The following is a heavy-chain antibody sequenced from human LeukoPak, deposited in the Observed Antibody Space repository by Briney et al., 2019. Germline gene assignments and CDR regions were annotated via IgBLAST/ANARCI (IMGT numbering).Heavy chain of an antibody. J-gene: IGHJ4*02. CDR1: GFTFSTYA. D-gene: IGHD5-18*01. CDR3: ARDAQAWSGYSYAYEFSYYFDY. Sequence: PGGSLRLSCAASGFTFSTYAMHWVRQAPGKGLEWVTIISYDGTNKYYADSVKGRFTISRDNSKNTLYLQMNSLRGEDTAVYYCARDAQAWSGYSYAYEFSYYFDYWGQGTLVTVSS. CDR2: ISYDGTNK. V-gene: IGHV3-30-3*01.